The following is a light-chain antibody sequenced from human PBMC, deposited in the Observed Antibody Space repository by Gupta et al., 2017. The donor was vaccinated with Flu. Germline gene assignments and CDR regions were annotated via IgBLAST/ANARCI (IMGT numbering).Light chain of an antibody. Sequence: DIVMTQSPLSLPVTPGEPASISCRSSQSLLHSNGYNYLDWYLQKPGQSPQLLIYLGSNPASGVPDRFSGSGSGTXCTRKIXRVEAEDVGVYDCMQALQTHFTFGXGTRLEIK. V-gene: IGKV2-28*01. CDR2: LGS. CDR1: QSLLHSNGYNY. CDR3: MQALQTHFT. J-gene: IGKJ5*01.